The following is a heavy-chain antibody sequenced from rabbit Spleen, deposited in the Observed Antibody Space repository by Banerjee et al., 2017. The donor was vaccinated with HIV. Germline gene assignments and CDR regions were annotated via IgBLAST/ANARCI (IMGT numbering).Heavy chain of an antibody. Sequence: QEQLVESGGGLFQPGGSLTLTCKASGFSLSSGFWICWVRQAPGKGLEWIACIAGSSSGFTYSATWATGRFTISKTSSTTVTLQMTSLTVADTATYFCARDTGTSFSSYGMDLWGQGTLVTVS. D-gene: IGHD7-1*01. CDR3: ARDTGTSFSSYGMDL. CDR2: IAGSSSGFT. CDR1: GFSLSSGFW. V-gene: IGHV1S45*01. J-gene: IGHJ6*01.